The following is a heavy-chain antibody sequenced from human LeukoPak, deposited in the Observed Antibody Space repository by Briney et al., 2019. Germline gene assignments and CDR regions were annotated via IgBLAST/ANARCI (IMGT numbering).Heavy chain of an antibody. D-gene: IGHD3-16*01. V-gene: IGHV3-7*01. Sequence: HPGGSLILSCAASGFNFSPYWMTWLRAAPGKGLEWGANTKETGIERNYVDSVRGRFTISRDNAKDSLYLQMDSLRAEDTAGYYCARESVPYAPGGDYWGQGTLVTVSS. CDR3: ARESVPYAPGGDY. CDR1: GFNFSPYW. J-gene: IGHJ4*02. CDR2: TKETGIER.